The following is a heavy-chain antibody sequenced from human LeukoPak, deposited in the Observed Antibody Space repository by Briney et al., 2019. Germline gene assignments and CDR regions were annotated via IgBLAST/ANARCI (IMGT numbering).Heavy chain of an antibody. CDR3: ARVSLSSGWSYDY. D-gene: IGHD6-19*01. Sequence: PSQTLSLTCTVSGGSISSGGYYWSWIRQHPGKGLEWIGYIYYSGSTYYNPSLKSRVTISVDTSKNQFSLKLNSVTAADTAVYYCARVSLSSGWSYDYWGQRTLVTVSS. CDR2: IYYSGST. CDR1: GGSISSGGYY. V-gene: IGHV4-31*03. J-gene: IGHJ4*02.